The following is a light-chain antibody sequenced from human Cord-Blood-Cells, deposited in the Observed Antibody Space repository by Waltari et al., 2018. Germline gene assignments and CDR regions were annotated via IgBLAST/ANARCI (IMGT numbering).Light chain of an antibody. V-gene: IGLV2-18*02. CDR3: SSYTSSSTWV. CDR1: SSDVGSYYR. J-gene: IGLJ3*02. CDR2: EVS. Sequence: QSALTQPPSVSRSPGQSDTMSCPGASSDVGSYYRVPWYQQPPGTAPKLIIYEVSNRPSGVPDRFSGSKSGNTASLTISGLQAEDEADYYCSSYTSSSTWVFGGGTKLTVL.